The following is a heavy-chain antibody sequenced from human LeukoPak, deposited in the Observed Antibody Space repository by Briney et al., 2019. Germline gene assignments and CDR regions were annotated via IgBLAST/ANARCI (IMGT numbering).Heavy chain of an antibody. V-gene: IGHV1-2*02. Sequence: ASVKVSCKASGYTFTRYNIHGLRQAPGQGVEWMGWINPNSGGTNYAQKFQGRVTMTWDTSLNTAYMELGRLTPVDTAVCCCTKEGVEGYWGQGTLVTVSS. J-gene: IGHJ4*02. CDR2: INPNSGGT. CDR1: GYTFTRYN. CDR3: TKEGVEGY.